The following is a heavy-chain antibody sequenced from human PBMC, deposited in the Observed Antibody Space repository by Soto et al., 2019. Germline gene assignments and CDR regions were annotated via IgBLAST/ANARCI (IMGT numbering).Heavy chain of an antibody. D-gene: IGHD3-10*01. CDR3: ASMGYHYGSGSYPLDY. J-gene: IGHJ4*02. V-gene: IGHV4-59*08. CDR2: MYNSGST. CDR1: GGSISSYY. Sequence: SETLSLTCTVPGGSISSYYWTWIRQPPGKGLEWIGFMYNSGSTHYNPSLKSRVTISLDTSKNQFSLNLRSVTAADTAVYYCASMGYHYGSGSYPLDYWGQGTLVTVSS.